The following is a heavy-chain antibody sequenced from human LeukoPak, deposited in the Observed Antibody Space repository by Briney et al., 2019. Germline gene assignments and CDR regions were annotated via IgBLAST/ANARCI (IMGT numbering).Heavy chain of an antibody. V-gene: IGHV3-23*01. CDR1: QFKFNNYG. Sequence: GGSLRLSCATSQFKFNNYGMTWVRQAPGKGLEWVSSITGSGGRTQYADSVQGRFTISRDNSKNTLYLQMNSLRAEDTAVYYCAKVGKYYYDSSGPFDYWGQGTLVTVSS. D-gene: IGHD3-22*01. J-gene: IGHJ4*02. CDR2: ITGSGGRT. CDR3: AKVGKYYYDSSGPFDY.